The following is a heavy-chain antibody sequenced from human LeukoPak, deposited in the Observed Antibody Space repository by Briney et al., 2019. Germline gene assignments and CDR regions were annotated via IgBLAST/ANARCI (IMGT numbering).Heavy chain of an antibody. CDR3: ARKKDDGDYHIDY. J-gene: IGHJ4*02. CDR2: ICYSGTT. V-gene: IGHV4-31*03. D-gene: IGHD4-17*01. Sequence: PSETLSLTCTVSGGSISSCDYYWTWVRQKPGTGLEWIGYICYSGTTYYNPSLKSRVIISVDTSRNQFSLRVTSVTAADTAVYYCARKKDDGDYHIDYWGQGTLVTVSS. CDR1: GGSISSCDYY.